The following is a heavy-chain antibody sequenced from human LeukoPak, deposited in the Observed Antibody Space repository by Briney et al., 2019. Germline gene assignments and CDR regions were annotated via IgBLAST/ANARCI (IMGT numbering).Heavy chain of an antibody. CDR2: ISGSGGTT. CDR3: LKRRGTVRGAFGH. Sequence: PGGSLRLSCAASGFTFSTYDMMWVRQTPDSGLEWVSIISGSGGTTYYADSVKGRFTISRDNSRNTLDLEMNSLRADDTAVYYCLKRRGTVRGAFGHWGPGNLVNVSS. CDR1: GFTFSTYD. D-gene: IGHD3-10*02. J-gene: IGHJ4*01. V-gene: IGHV3-23*01.